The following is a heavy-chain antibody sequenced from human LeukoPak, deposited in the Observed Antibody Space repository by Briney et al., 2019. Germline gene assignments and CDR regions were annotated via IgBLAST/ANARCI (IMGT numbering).Heavy chain of an antibody. V-gene: IGHV3-11*04. Sequence: GGSLRLSCAASGFTFSDYYMSWIRQAPGKGLEWVSYISSSGSTIYYADSVKGRFTISRDNAKNSLYLQMNSLRAEDTAVYYCARDLWYYGILTGSTPYYYMDVWGKGTTVTVSS. CDR2: ISSSGSTI. J-gene: IGHJ6*03. CDR1: GFTFSDYY. CDR3: ARDLWYYGILTGSTPYYYMDV. D-gene: IGHD3-9*01.